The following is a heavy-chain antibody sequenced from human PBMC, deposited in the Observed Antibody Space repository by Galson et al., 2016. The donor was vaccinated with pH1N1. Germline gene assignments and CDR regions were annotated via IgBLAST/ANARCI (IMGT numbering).Heavy chain of an antibody. D-gene: IGHD6-6*01. J-gene: IGHJ5*02. V-gene: IGHV3-23*01. CDR1: GFTFSSYA. CDR2: ISGSGATT. CDR3: ASGNLHIAARLSWFDP. Sequence: SLRLSCAVSGFTFSSYAMNWVRQAPGKGLEWVSGISGSGATTYYADSVKGRFTISRDNSKNMLYLQMNSLRVEDTALYYCASGNLHIAARLSWFDPRGQGTLVTVSS.